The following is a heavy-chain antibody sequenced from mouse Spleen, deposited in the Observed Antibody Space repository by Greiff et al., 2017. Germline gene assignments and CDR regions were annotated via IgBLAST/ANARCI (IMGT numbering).Heavy chain of an antibody. CDR2: INPNNGGT. Sequence: VQLQQSGPELVKPGASVKISCKASGYTFTDYYMNWVKQSHGKSLEWIGDINPNNGGTSYNQKFKGKATLTVDKSSSTAYMELRSLTSEDSAVYYCARSGYYGSSLYWYFDVWGAGTTVTVSS. D-gene: IGHD1-1*01. J-gene: IGHJ1*01. CDR3: ARSGYYGSSLYWYFDV. V-gene: IGHV1-26*01. CDR1: GYTFTDYY.